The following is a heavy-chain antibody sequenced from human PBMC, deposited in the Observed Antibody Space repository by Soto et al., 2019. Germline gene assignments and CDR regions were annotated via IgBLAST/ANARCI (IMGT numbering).Heavy chain of an antibody. J-gene: IGHJ4*02. CDR2: ISHSGST. Sequence: ASETLSLTCAVYGGSFSGYYWGWVRQPPGQGLEWIGEISHSGSTSYNPSLKSRVTISIDISKNQFSLNLSSVTAADTAVYYCARASPATAISFDYWGQGTLVTVSS. D-gene: IGHD2-2*02. CDR1: GGSFSGYY. CDR3: ARASPATAISFDY. V-gene: IGHV4-34*01.